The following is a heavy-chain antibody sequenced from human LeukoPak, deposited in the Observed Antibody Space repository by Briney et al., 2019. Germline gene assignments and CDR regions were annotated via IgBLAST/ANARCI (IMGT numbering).Heavy chain of an antibody. CDR2: ISSGSSYI. Sequence: GGSLRLSCAASGFTLGSDAMNWVRQAPGKGLEWVSCISSGSSYIYYADSVKGRFTISRDNAKNSLYLQMNSLRAEDTAVYYCARDYDILTGYTRAFDIWGQGTVVTVSS. J-gene: IGHJ3*02. CDR3: ARDYDILTGYTRAFDI. CDR1: GFTLGSDA. D-gene: IGHD3-9*01. V-gene: IGHV3-21*04.